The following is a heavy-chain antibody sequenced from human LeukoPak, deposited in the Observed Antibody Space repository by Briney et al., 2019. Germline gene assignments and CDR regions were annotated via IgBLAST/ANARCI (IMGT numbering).Heavy chain of an antibody. CDR3: AKDMRKWLVRRGFDY. D-gene: IGHD6-19*01. J-gene: IGHJ4*02. Sequence: GGSLRLSCAASGFTFRAYWMSWVRQAPGKGLEFVANIKQDGSEKYYVDSVKGRFTISRDNSKNTLYLQMNSLRAEDTAVYYCAKDMRKWLVRRGFDYWGQGTLVTVSS. CDR2: IKQDGSEK. V-gene: IGHV3-7*03. CDR1: GFTFRAYW.